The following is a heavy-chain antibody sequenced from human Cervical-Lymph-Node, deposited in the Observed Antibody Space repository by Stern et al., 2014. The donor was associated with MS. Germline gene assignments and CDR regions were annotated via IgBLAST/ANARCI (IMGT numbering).Heavy chain of an antibody. D-gene: IGHD2-21*01. CDR1: GYNFINYW. Sequence: EVQLAESGTEVKEPGESLKISCKTSGYNFINYWIAWVRQVPRQGLEWIGIIYPGDSDIRYSPSFQGHVTMSVDKSKTTAYLQWKSLKASDSAVYYCARWSVACDHWGQGALITVSS. CDR3: ARWSVACDH. J-gene: IGHJ4*02. V-gene: IGHV5-51*03. CDR2: IYPGDSDI.